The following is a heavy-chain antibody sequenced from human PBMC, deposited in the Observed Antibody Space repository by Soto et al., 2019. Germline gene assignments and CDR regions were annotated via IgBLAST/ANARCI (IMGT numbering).Heavy chain of an antibody. V-gene: IGHV3-21*01. CDR1: GFTFSTDS. Sequence: GGSMTLSCVVSGFTFSTDSMSWVRQAPGRRLEWVSSISSRGTIYYAESLKGRFTISRDNAKNSLYLEVNSLRVEDTAIYYCARRSCTNAICPFDSWGQGTLVTVSS. J-gene: IGHJ4*01. CDR3: ARRSCTNAICPFDS. CDR2: ISSRGTI. D-gene: IGHD2-8*01.